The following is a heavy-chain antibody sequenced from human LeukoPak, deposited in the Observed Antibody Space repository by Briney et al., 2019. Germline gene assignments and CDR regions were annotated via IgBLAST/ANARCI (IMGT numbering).Heavy chain of an antibody. J-gene: IGHJ4*02. CDR2: ISGSGGST. Sequence: GGSLRLSCAASGFTFSSYAMSWVRQAPGKGLEWVSAISGSGGSTYYADSVKGRYTISRDNSKNTLYLQMNSLRAEDTAVYYCARDLGVGATYGYFDYWGQGTLVTVSS. CDR1: GFTFSSYA. V-gene: IGHV3-23*01. CDR3: ARDLGVGATYGYFDY. D-gene: IGHD1-26*01.